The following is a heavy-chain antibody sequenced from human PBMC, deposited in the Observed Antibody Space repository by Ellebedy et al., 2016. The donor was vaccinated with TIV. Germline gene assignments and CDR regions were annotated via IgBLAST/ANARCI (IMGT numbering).Heavy chain of an antibody. D-gene: IGHD6-13*01. V-gene: IGHV3-30-3*02. CDR2: ISYDGSRR. Sequence: PGGSLRLSCAASGSTFSKYGMHWVRQAPGKGLEWVTFISYDGSRRYYADSVKGRFTLSRDNSKNTLDLQMNSLRAEDTAVYYCAKLAGISSWYAEYWGQGTLVTVSS. J-gene: IGHJ4*02. CDR3: AKLAGISSWYAEY. CDR1: GSTFSKYG.